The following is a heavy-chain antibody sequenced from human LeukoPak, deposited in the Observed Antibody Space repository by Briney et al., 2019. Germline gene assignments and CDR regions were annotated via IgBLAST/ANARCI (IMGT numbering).Heavy chain of an antibody. CDR1: GFSFSTYS. Sequence: GGSLRLSCAASGFSFSTYSMNWVRQAPGKGLEWVSVMYSGGGTYYADSVRGRFTITRDNSKNTVYLQMNSLRAIDTAVYYCATTMAAVAYYFDYWGQGALVTVSS. D-gene: IGHD6-13*01. V-gene: IGHV3-53*05. CDR2: MYSGGGT. CDR3: ATTMAAVAYYFDY. J-gene: IGHJ4*02.